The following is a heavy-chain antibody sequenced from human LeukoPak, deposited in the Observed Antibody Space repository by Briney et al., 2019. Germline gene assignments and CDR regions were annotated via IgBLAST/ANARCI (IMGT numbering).Heavy chain of an antibody. J-gene: IGHJ4*02. CDR1: GFTFSNYA. D-gene: IGHD5-18*01. CDR3: AKVIALDTSMGIFDH. Sequence: PGGSLRLSCSASGFTFSNYAMSWVRQAPGKGLEWVSALTGGGGPYYADSVKGRFSISRDNSKNTLYLQMNSLRAEDTGVYYCAKVIALDTSMGIFDHWGQGTLVTVSS. V-gene: IGHV3-23*01. CDR2: LTGGGGP.